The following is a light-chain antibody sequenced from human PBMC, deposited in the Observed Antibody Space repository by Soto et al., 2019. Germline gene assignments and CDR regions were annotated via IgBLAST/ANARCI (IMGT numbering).Light chain of an antibody. CDR1: QSVSSSY. CDR3: QQYGSSGT. J-gene: IGKJ1*01. Sequence: EIVLTQSPGTLSLSPGERATLSCRASQSVSSSYLAWYQQKPGQAPRLLIYGASSRATGIPDRFSGSGSGTDFTLTISRLEPEDFAVYYCQQYGSSGTLGQGTKVE. V-gene: IGKV3-20*01. CDR2: GAS.